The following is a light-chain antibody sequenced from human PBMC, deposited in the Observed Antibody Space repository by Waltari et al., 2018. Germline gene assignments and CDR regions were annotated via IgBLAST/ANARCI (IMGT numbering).Light chain of an antibody. CDR2: IIS. Sequence: EIVLTQSPGTLSLSPGERATLSCRASQSISRYLAWYQQKPGQAPRLLIYIISSRATGISDRFSGSGSGTDFTLTISRLEPEDFAVYYCQQYGSSPYTFGQGTKLE. CDR1: QSISRY. J-gene: IGKJ2*01. CDR3: QQYGSSPYT. V-gene: IGKV3-20*01.